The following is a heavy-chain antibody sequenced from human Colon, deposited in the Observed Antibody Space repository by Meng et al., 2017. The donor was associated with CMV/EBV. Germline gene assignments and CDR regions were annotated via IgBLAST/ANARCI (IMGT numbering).Heavy chain of an antibody. V-gene: IGHV3-21*01. CDR2: INSRSSNV. J-gene: IGHJ4*02. CDR1: EFTFISYC. D-gene: IGHD2-15*01. Sequence: LVECGGGRVKPGGSLRLFCGGSEFTFISYCMSWVRQAPGEGLEWVSSINSRSSNVYYADSVRGRFTISRDNAKNSLYLQMNSLRDDDTAVYYCARFSLVDQAFDYWGQGALVTVSS. CDR3: ARFSLVDQAFDY.